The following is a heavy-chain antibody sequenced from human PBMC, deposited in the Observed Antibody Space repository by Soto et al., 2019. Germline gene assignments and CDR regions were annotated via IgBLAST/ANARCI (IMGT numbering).Heavy chain of an antibody. CDR3: AKFYGGNSAHTYTIDP. J-gene: IGHJ5*02. D-gene: IGHD2-21*02. V-gene: IGHV3-23*01. CDR2: ISGSGGST. CDR1: GFTFSSYA. Sequence: EVQLLESGGGLVQPGGSLRLSCAASGFTFSSYAMSWVRQAPGKGLEWVSTISGSGGSTHYADSVKGRFTISRDNSKNTLYLQMNSLRAEDTAVYYCAKFYGGNSAHTYTIDPWGQRTLVTVSS.